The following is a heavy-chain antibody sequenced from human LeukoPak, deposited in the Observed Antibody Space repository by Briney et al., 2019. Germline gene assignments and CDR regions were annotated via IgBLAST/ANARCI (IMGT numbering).Heavy chain of an antibody. CDR1: GYTFTGYY. Sequence: ASVKVSCKASGYTFTGYYMHWVRQAPGQGLEWMGRINPNSGGTNYAQKFQGRVTMTRDTSISTAYMELSRLRSDDTAVYYCERESLGYCSSTSCGMDVWGQGTTVTVSS. CDR2: INPNSGGT. J-gene: IGHJ6*02. D-gene: IGHD2-2*01. CDR3: ERESLGYCSSTSCGMDV. V-gene: IGHV1-2*06.